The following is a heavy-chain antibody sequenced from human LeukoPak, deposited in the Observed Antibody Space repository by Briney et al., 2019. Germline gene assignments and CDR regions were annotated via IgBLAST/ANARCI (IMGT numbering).Heavy chain of an antibody. J-gene: IGHJ4*02. Sequence: SETLSLTCNVAGASISSYYWSWIRQPPGKGLEWIGYIYYSGSTKYNPSLQSRVTISVDTSKNQFSLKLKSVTAADRAVYYCARDGVITFGGVIGYFDYWGQGALVTVSS. CDR1: GASISSYY. CDR3: ARDGVITFGGVIGYFDY. CDR2: IYYSGST. V-gene: IGHV4-59*01. D-gene: IGHD3-16*02.